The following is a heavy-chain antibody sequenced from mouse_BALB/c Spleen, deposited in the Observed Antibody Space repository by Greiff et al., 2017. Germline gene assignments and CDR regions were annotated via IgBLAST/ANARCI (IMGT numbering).Heavy chain of an antibody. CDR1: GYTFTSYW. V-gene: IGHV1-7*01. CDR2: INPSTGYT. Sequence: VQLQQSGADLAKPGASVKMSCKASGYTFTSYWMHWVKQRPGQGLEWIGYINPSTGYTEYNQKFKDKATLTADKSSSTAYMQLSSLTSEDSAVYYCAREDYPFAYWGQGTLVTVSA. D-gene: IGHD2-4*01. J-gene: IGHJ3*01. CDR3: AREDYPFAY.